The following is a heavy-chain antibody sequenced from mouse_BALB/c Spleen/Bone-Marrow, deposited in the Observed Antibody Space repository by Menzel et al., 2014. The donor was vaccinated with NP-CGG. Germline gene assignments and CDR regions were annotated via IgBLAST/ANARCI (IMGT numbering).Heavy chain of an antibody. Sequence: EVKLMESGGGLVKPGGSLKLSCAASGFTFSDYAMSWVRQSPEKRLEWVAEISGGGSYTYYPDTVTGRFTISRDNAKNTLYLEMSSLKPEDTAIYYCARVIGTRYFDVWGAGTTVTVSS. J-gene: IGHJ1*01. CDR3: ARVIGTRYFDV. CDR2: ISGGGSYT. V-gene: IGHV5-9-4*01. D-gene: IGHD4-1*01. CDR1: GFTFSDYA.